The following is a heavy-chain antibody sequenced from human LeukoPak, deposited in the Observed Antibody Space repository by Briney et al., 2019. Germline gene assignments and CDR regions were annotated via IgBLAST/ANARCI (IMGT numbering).Heavy chain of an antibody. J-gene: IGHJ5*02. CDR1: GYTFTGYY. Sequence: ASVKVSCKASGYTFTGYYMHWVRQAPGQGLEWMGWINPNSGGTNYAQKFQGRVTITADESTSTAYMELSSLRSEDTAVYYCARDPQSRITMVRGVTDNWFDPWGQGTLVTVSS. CDR2: INPNSGGT. D-gene: IGHD3-10*01. CDR3: ARDPQSRITMVRGVTDNWFDP. V-gene: IGHV1-2*02.